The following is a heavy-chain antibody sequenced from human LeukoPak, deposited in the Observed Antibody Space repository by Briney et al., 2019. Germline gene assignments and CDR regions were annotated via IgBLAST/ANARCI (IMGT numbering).Heavy chain of an antibody. D-gene: IGHD6-19*01. V-gene: IGHV1-2*02. CDR2: INPNSGGT. CDR1: GCTFTGYY. Sequence: ASVKVSCKASGCTFTGYYMHWVRQAPGQGLEWMGWINPNSGGTNYAQKFQGRVIMTRDTSISTAYMELSRLRSDDTAVYYCAREEIGSGHDYWGQGTLVTVSS. CDR3: AREEIGSGHDY. J-gene: IGHJ4*02.